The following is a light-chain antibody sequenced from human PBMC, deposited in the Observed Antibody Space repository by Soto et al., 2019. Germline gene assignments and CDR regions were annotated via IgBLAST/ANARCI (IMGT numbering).Light chain of an antibody. Sequence: EIELTQSPGTLSLSPGERATLSCRASQSVSSSYLAWYQQKPGQAPRLLIYGASNRATGIPDRFSGSGSGTDFTLTISRLEPEDFAVYYCQQYGSSPWPFGQGTKVEIK. CDR3: QQYGSSPWP. J-gene: IGKJ1*01. V-gene: IGKV3-20*01. CDR2: GAS. CDR1: QSVSSSY.